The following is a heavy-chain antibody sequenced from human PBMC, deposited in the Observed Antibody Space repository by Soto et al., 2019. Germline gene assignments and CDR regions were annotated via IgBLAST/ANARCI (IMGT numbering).Heavy chain of an antibody. D-gene: IGHD7-27*01. J-gene: IGHJ4*02. Sequence: QVQLQQWGAGLLKPSETLSLTCAVYGGSFSGYYWSWIRQPPGKGLEWIGEINHSGSTNYNPSLKSRVTISVDTSKNQFSLKLSSVTAADTAVYYCARVPPRELGIDGAWLDYWGQGTLVTVSS. CDR1: GGSFSGYY. CDR2: INHSGST. CDR3: ARVPPRELGIDGAWLDY. V-gene: IGHV4-34*01.